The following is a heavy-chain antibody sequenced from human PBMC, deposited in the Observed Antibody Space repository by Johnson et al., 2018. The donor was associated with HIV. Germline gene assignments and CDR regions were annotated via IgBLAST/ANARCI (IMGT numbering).Heavy chain of an antibody. D-gene: IGHD1-26*01. CDR3: AKDVELHGAFDI. CDR2: TNSDGSST. J-gene: IGHJ3*02. CDR1: GLIFSRSW. Sequence: MLLVESGGGVVQPGRSLRLSCAASGLIFSRSWMHWVRQSPGTGLVWVSRTNSDGSSTNYADSVKGRFTISRDKAKNTLYLQMNSLRSEDTAVYYCAKDVELHGAFDIWGQGTMVTVSS. V-gene: IGHV3-74*01.